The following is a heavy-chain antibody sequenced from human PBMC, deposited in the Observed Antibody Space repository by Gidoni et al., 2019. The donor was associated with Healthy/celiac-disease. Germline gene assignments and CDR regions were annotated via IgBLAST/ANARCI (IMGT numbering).Heavy chain of an antibody. CDR2: LNPYSSGT. D-gene: IGHD2-15*01. V-gene: IGHV1-2*02. CDR1: GETFTGYD. Sequence: VQLVQSGAEVKKPGASVKVSCTASGETFTGYDMHWVRQAPGQGLEWIGWLNPYSSGTNYAQKFQGRVTMTRDTSTSTAYMELRRLRSDDTAVYYCARSLGYCSGGSCYSVDYWGQGTLVTVSS. CDR3: ARSLGYCSGGSCYSVDY. J-gene: IGHJ4*02.